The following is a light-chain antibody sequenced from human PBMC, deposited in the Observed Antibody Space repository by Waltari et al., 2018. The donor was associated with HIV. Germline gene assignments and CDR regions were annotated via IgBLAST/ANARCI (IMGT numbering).Light chain of an antibody. CDR3: QQYDNLPLT. CDR1: QDINNY. CDR2: DAS. V-gene: IGKV1-33*01. J-gene: IGKJ4*01. Sequence: DIQMTQSPSSLSACVGDRVTSTCQASQDINNYLNWYQQKPGKAPKLLIYDASNLETGVPSRFSGSGSGTDFTFTISSLQPEDIATYYCQQYDNLPLTFGGGTKVEIK.